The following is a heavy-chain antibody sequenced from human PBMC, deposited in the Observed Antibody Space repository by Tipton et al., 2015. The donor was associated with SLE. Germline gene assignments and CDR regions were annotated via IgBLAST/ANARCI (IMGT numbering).Heavy chain of an antibody. Sequence: VQLVQSGAEVKKPGESLKISCKGSGYSFTTYWIGWVRQMPGKGLEWVGIIYPGDSDTTYSPSFQGQVTISADNSINTAYLQWSSLKASDTAMYYCARRGWFGELDRYFFDYWGQGTLVTVSS. V-gene: IGHV5-51*01. CDR3: ARRGWFGELDRYFFDY. D-gene: IGHD3-10*01. CDR1: GYSFTTYW. CDR2: IYPGDSDT. J-gene: IGHJ4*02.